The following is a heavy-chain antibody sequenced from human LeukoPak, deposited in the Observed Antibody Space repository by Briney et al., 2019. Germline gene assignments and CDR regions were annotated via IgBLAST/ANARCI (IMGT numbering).Heavy chain of an antibody. J-gene: IGHJ4*01. CDR1: GYSISSGYY. V-gene: IGHV4-38-2*02. CDR3: VRVKIYCRGGSCYAPFDY. D-gene: IGHD2-15*01. CDR2: VYHSAST. Sequence: SETLSLTCSVSGYSISSGYYWGWIRQPPGEGLEWIGSVYHSASTHYNPSLKSRVTISVEASKNQFSLKLSSVTAADTAVYYCVRVKIYCRGGSCYAPFDYWGQGTLVTVSS.